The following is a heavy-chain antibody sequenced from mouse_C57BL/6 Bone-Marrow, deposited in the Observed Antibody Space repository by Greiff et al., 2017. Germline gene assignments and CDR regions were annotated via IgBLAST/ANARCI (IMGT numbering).Heavy chain of an antibody. CDR1: GYTFTSYW. Sequence: QVQLQQPGAELVMPGASVKLSCKASGYTFTSYWMHWVKQRPGQGLEWIGEIDPSDSYTNYNQKFKGKSTLTVDKSSSTAYMQLSSLTSEDSAVYYCARGEGYAMDYWGQGTSVTVSS. CDR2: IDPSDSYT. J-gene: IGHJ4*01. V-gene: IGHV1-69*01. CDR3: ARGEGYAMDY.